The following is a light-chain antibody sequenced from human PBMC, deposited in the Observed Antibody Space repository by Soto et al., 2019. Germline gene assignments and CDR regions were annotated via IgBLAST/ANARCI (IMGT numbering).Light chain of an antibody. V-gene: IGLV1-40*01. CDR3: QSYDSSLSGSV. CDR1: SSNIGAGYD. J-gene: IGLJ3*02. CDR2: GNS. Sequence: QLVLTQPPSVSGAPGQRVTISCTGSSSNIGAGYDVHWYQQLPGTAPKLLIYGNSNRPSGVPDRFSGSKSGTSASLAITGLQAEDEADYYCQSYDSSLSGSVVGGGTKLTVL.